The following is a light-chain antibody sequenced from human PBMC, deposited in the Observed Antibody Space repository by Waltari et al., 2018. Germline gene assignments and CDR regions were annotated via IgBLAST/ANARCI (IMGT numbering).Light chain of an antibody. CDR3: AAWDDSRSVV. CDR2: DSD. J-gene: IGLJ2*01. V-gene: IGLV1-47*01. CDR1: RSNTGNNH. Sequence: QSLLTQSPSASGTPGQRVSISCSGSRSNTGNNHVYWYQHLPGTAPRLLIYDSDRRPSGVPERFSASKSGTSASLAISGLRSEDEADYYCAAWDDSRSVVFGGGTRLTVL.